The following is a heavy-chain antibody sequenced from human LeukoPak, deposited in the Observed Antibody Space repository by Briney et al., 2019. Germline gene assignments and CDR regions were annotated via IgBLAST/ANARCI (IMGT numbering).Heavy chain of an antibody. D-gene: IGHD6-19*01. CDR3: ARLDVVAGRAY. CDR2: MYSGGST. V-gene: IGHV3-53*01. CDR1: GFTVSNNY. J-gene: IGHJ4*02. Sequence: PGGSLRLSCAVSGFTVSNNYMSWGRQAPGKGLEWVSVMYSGGSTYYADSVKGRFTISRDNSKNTVYLQMNSLRAEDTAVYYCARLDVVAGRAYWGLGTLVTVSS.